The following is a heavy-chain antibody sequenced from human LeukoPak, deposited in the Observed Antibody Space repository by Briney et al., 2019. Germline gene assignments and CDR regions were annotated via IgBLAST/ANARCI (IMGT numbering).Heavy chain of an antibody. D-gene: IGHD3-16*02. V-gene: IGHV3-11*01. CDR3: ASTPFYDYVWGSYRYRGLFDN. CDR1: GFTFSDYY. Sequence: PEGSLRLSCAASGFTFSDYYMSWICQAPGKGLEWVSYISSSGSTIYYADSVKGRFTISRDNSKNTLYLQMNSLRVEDTAVYYCASTPFYDYVWGSYRYRGLFDNWGQGTLVSVSS. CDR2: ISSSGSTI. J-gene: IGHJ4*02.